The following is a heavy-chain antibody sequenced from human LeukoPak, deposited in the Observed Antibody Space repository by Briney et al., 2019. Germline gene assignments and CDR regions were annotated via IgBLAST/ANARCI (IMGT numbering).Heavy chain of an antibody. CDR2: INASEGNT. CDR3: ARDLQTYCGGDCYSGGFDY. V-gene: IGHV1-46*01. J-gene: IGHJ4*02. D-gene: IGHD2-21*02. Sequence: ASVKVSCKASGYTFTSYYMHWVRQAPGQGLEWMRVINASEGNTRYAQKFQGRVSMARDTSTSTVYMEMSSLRCEDTAVYYCARDLQTYCGGDCYSGGFDYWGQGTLVPVSS. CDR1: GYTFTSYY.